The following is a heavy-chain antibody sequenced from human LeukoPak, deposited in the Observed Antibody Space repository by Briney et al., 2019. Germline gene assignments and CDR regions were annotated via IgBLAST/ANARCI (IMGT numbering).Heavy chain of an antibody. D-gene: IGHD6-13*01. CDR1: GFTFDDYA. CDR2: ISGDGGST. Sequence: GGSLRLSCAASGFTFDDYAMHWVRQAPGKGLGWVSLISGDGGSTYYADSVKGRFTISRDNSKNSLYLQMNSLRTEDTALYYCARKHLESSSWYLPFDYWGQGTLVTVSS. J-gene: IGHJ4*02. V-gene: IGHV3-43*02. CDR3: ARKHLESSSWYLPFDY.